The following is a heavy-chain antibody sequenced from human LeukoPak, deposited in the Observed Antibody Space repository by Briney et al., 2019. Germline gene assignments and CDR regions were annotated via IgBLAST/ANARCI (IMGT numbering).Heavy chain of an antibody. V-gene: IGHV4-39*07. CDR2: IYYSGST. D-gene: IGHD3-3*01. Sequence: SETLSLTCTVSGGSISSNSYYWGWIRQPPGKGLEWIGSIYYSGSTYYNPSLKSRVTISVDTSKNQFSLKLSSVTAADTAVYYCARGRTLRFLEWLPHYFDYWGQGTLVTVSS. CDR3: ARGRTLRFLEWLPHYFDY. J-gene: IGHJ4*02. CDR1: GGSISSNSYY.